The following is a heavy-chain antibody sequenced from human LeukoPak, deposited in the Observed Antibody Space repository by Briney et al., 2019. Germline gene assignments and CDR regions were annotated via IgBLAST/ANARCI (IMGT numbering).Heavy chain of an antibody. CDR3: ARPSGSYLYYFDY. D-gene: IGHD1-26*01. V-gene: IGHV1-8*03. J-gene: IGHJ4*02. CDR1: GYTFTCYD. CDR2: MNPNSGNT. Sequence: ASVKVSCKASGYTFTCYDINWVRQATGQGLEWMGWMNPNSGNTGYAQKFQGRVTITRNTSISTAYMELSSLRSEDTAVYYCARPSGSYLYYFDYWGQGTLVTVSS.